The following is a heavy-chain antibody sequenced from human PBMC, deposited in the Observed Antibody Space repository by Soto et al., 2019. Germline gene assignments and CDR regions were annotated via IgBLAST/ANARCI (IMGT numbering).Heavy chain of an antibody. CDR1: GFTFNTAW. V-gene: IGHV3-15*01. Sequence: PGGSLRLSCAASGFTFNTAWLTWVRQAPGKGLEWVGRIKGIPDGGTTDYAAPVEGRFTISRDDSQNTLFLQMNSLKTEDTAVYYCTAGSPFNYWGPGTLVTVSS. J-gene: IGHJ4*02. CDR3: TAGSPFNY. CDR2: IKGIPDGGTT.